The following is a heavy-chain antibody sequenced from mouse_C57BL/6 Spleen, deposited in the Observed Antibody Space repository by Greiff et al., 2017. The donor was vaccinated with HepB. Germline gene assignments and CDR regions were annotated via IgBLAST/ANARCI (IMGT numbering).Heavy chain of an antibody. V-gene: IGHV2-6*03. CDR3: ARRLGRVFYAMDY. D-gene: IGHD4-1*01. CDR1: GFSLTSYG. J-gene: IGHJ4*01. Sequence: VMLVESGPGLVAPSQSLSITCTVSGFSLTSYGVRWVRQPPGKGLEWLVVIWSDGSTTYNSALKSRLSISKDNSKSQVFLKMNSLQTDDTAMYYCARRLGRVFYAMDYWGQGTSVTVSS. CDR2: IWSDGST.